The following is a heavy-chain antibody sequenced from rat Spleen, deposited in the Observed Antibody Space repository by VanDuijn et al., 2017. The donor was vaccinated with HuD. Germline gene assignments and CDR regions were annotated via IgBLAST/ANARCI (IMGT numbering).Heavy chain of an antibody. V-gene: IGHV2-16*01. CDR2: VWGGGSL. Sequence: QVQVKESGPGLVQPSQTLSLTCTVSGFSLTSYGVTWVRQPPGKGLEWIGEVWGGGSLHYNPALKSRLIISRDTSKSQVFLKMNSLQTEDTAVYFCARSGRNNRYYWYFDLWGPGTMVTVSS. D-gene: IGHD1-10*01. CDR1: GFSLTSYG. J-gene: IGHJ1*01. CDR3: ARSGRNNRYYWYFDL.